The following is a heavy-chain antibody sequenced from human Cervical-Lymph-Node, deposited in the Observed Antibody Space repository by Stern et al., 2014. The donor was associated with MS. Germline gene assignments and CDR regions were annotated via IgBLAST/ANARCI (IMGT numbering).Heavy chain of an antibody. CDR3: AADRYCSADSCQGLFDY. CDR1: AFNFNNYA. CDR2: IWYDGSKK. J-gene: IGHJ4*02. D-gene: IGHD2-15*01. Sequence: VQLEESGGGVVQPGTSLRLSCAASAFNFNNYAMHWVRQAPGQGLDWVAVIWYDGSKKYYADSVRGRFTISRDHSKNTLYLQMTGLRADDTAVYYCAADRYCSADSCQGLFDYWGQGTLVTVSS. V-gene: IGHV3-33*01.